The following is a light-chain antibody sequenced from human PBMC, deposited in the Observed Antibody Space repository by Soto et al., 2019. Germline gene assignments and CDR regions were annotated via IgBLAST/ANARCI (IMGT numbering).Light chain of an antibody. Sequence: EIVLTQSPGTLSLSPGERATLSCRASQSVSSSYLAWYQQKPGQAPRPLIYGASSRATGIPDRFSGSGSGTDFTLTISSLQAEDVAVYYCQQYYTTPWTFGQGTKVDIK. CDR1: QSVSSSY. V-gene: IGKV3-20*01. CDR2: GAS. CDR3: QQYYTTPWT. J-gene: IGKJ1*01.